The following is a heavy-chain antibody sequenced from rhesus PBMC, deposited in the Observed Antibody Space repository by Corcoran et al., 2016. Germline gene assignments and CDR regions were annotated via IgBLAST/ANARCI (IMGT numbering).Heavy chain of an antibody. CDR2: IGGSRCST. CDR3: ARENRGRQRVQLVDY. CDR1: GYSISSGYG. V-gene: IGHV4-127*01. Sequence: QVQLQESGPGLVKPSETLSLTCAVSGYSISSGYGWSWIRQPPGKGLEWIGYIGGSRCSTNSNPPLRGRVTISKDTSKNPFSLKLSSVTAADTAVYFCARENRGRQRVQLVDYWGQGVLVTVSS. D-gene: IGHD5-42*01. J-gene: IGHJ4*01.